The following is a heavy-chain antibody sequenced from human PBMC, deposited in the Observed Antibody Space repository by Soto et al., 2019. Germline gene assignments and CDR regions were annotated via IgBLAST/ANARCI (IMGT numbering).Heavy chain of an antibody. V-gene: IGHV1-2*02. CDR3: ARGWGVGVAGSAAFDM. CDR1: GYPVTAYY. D-gene: IGHD3-3*01. Sequence: QLHLVQSGAVVKKPGASVTVSCSASGYPVTAYYMHWVRQAPGRGLEWMGGINPATGAAKYTQTFPGRVTMTRDTSTSTVFMELGGLTSEDTAVFYCARGWGVGVAGSAAFDMWGQGTLVTVSS. J-gene: IGHJ3*02. CDR2: INPATGAA.